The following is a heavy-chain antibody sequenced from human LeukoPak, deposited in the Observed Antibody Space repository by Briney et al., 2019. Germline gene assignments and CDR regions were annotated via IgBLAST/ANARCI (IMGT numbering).Heavy chain of an antibody. V-gene: IGHV3-66*01. CDR3: ARDLEYSAYATVRGYTFDI. J-gene: IGHJ3*02. Sequence: GGSLRLSCAASGYTVSTNYMSWVRQAPGQGLEWVSIIYSGGSAYYADGVKGRCSITRDNSKNTLSLQMNSQRAEEKAVDYYARDLEYSAYATVRGYTFDIWGQGTMVTVSS. D-gene: IGHD1-26*01. CDR2: IYSGGSA. CDR1: GYTVSTNY.